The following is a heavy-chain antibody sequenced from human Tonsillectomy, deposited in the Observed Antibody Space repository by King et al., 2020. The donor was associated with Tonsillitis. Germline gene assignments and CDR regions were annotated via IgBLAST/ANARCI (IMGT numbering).Heavy chain of an antibody. CDR1: GGSFSGYY. CDR2: INHSGST. CDR3: ARGPIAARRLGGFYYSMDV. V-gene: IGHV4-34*01. J-gene: IGHJ6*02. Sequence: VQLQQWGAGLLKPSETLSLTCAVYGGSFSGYYWSWIRQPPGKGLEWIGEINHSGSTNYNPSLKSRVTISVDTSKNQFSLKLSSVTAADTAVYYCARGPIAARRLGGFYYSMDVWGQGTTVTVSS. D-gene: IGHD6-6*01.